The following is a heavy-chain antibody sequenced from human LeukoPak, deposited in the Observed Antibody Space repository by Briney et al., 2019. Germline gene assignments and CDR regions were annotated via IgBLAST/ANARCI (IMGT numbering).Heavy chain of an antibody. CDR2: MNPYNGNT. J-gene: IGHJ4*02. D-gene: IGHD2-21*01. CDR1: IYTFTNYD. Sequence: EASVKVSCKASIYTFTNYDINWLRQATGQRLEWMGWMNPYNGNTGYAQKFQGRVTMTRNTSINTAYMDLSSLRSEDTAVYFCARGGPKCGGDCFDYWGQGTLVTVSS. V-gene: IGHV1-8*01. CDR3: ARGGPKCGGDCFDY.